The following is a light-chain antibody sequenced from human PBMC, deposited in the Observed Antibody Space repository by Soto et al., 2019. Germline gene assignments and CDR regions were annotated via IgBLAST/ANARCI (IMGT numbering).Light chain of an antibody. Sequence: DIQMTQSPSSLSASVGDRVTITCQASQDISNYLNWYQQKPGKAPKLLIYDASNLETGVPSRFSGSGFGTDFTFTISSLQPEDIATYYCQQYDNLSITFGQGTRLEMK. V-gene: IGKV1-33*01. CDR3: QQYDNLSIT. CDR2: DAS. J-gene: IGKJ5*01. CDR1: QDISNY.